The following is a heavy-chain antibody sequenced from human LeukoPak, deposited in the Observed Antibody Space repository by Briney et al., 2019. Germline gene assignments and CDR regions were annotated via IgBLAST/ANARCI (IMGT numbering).Heavy chain of an antibody. CDR2: IKPNSGDT. D-gene: IGHD3-3*02. Sequence: ASVKVSCKASGYTFTGYYMHWVRQAPGQGLEWMGWIKPNSGDTKYAQKFQGRVTMTRDLSISTVYMELSRVCFDDTAVYYCVTGRAIFYYYMDVWGKGATVTISS. V-gene: IGHV1-2*02. CDR3: VTGRAIFYYYMDV. CDR1: GYTFTGYY. J-gene: IGHJ6*03.